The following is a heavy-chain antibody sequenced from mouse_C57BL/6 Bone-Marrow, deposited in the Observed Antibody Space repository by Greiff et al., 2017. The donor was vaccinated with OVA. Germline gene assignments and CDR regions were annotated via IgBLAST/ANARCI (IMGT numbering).Heavy chain of an antibody. D-gene: IGHD1-1*01. V-gene: IGHV1-54*01. J-gene: IGHJ3*01. CDR2: INPGSGGT. Sequence: QVQLQQSGAELVRPGTSVKVSCKASGYAFPNYLIEWVKQRPGQGLEWIGVINPGSGGTNYNEKFKGKATLTADKSSSTAYMQLSSLTSEDSAVYFCASGDGSSSFAYWGQGTLVTVSA. CDR3: ASGDGSSSFAY. CDR1: GYAFPNYL.